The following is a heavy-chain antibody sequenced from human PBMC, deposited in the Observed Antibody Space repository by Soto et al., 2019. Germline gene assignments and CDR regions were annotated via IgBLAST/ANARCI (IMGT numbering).Heavy chain of an antibody. CDR2: MNPNSGNT. J-gene: IGHJ6*02. V-gene: IGHV1-8*01. Sequence: QVQLVQSGAELKEPGASVKVSCKASGYTFTSYDINWVRQATGQGLEWMGWMNPNSGNTVYAQKFQGRVTMTRNTSISTAYMEVSSLRSEDTAVYYCARERAIVVVPAADYFYYGMDVWGQGTTVTVSS. D-gene: IGHD2-2*01. CDR3: ARERAIVVVPAADYFYYGMDV. CDR1: GYTFTSYD.